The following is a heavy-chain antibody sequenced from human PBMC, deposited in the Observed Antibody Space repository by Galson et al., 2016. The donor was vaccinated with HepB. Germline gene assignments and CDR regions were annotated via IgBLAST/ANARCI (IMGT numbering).Heavy chain of an antibody. J-gene: IGHJ4*02. CDR3: AKDHGGYSGFDY. CDR1: GFTFGTYT. V-gene: IGHV3-43*01. CDR2: ITGDRANA. Sequence: SLRLSCAASGFTFGTYTMHWIRQAPGEGLQWVSLITGDRANAYYADSVKGRFPISRDNRKNSLCLQMNSLRTEDTALYYCAKDHGGYSGFDYWGQGTLVTVSS. D-gene: IGHD4-23*01.